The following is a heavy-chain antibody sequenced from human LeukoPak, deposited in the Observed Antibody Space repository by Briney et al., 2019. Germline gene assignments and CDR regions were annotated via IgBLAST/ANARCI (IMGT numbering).Heavy chain of an antibody. D-gene: IGHD1-1*01. Sequence: PGGSLRLSCAASGFTFSSYAMSWVRQAPGKGLEWVSAISGSGGSTYYADSVKGRFTISRGNSKNSLHLQMNSLRAEDTAVYYCARDRQRRGWFDPWGQGTLVTVSS. V-gene: IGHV3-23*01. CDR3: ARDRQRRGWFDP. CDR2: ISGSGGST. CDR1: GFTFSSYA. J-gene: IGHJ5*02.